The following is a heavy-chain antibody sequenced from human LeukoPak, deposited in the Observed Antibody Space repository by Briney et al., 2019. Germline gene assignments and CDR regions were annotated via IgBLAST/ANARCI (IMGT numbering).Heavy chain of an antibody. D-gene: IGHD3-9*01. V-gene: IGHV4-4*07. CDR1: GGSISSYY. CDR2: IYTSGST. Sequence: SASLSLTCTVSGGSISSYYWTWIRQPPGKGLEWIGRIYTSGSTNYNPSLKSRVTMSVDTSKNQFSLKLSSVTAADTAVYYCASASLKGMLRYFDWLLVNWGQGTLVTVSS. CDR3: ASASLKGMLRYFDWLLVN. J-gene: IGHJ4*02.